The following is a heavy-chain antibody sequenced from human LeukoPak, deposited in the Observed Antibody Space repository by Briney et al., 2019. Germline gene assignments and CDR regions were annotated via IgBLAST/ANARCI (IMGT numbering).Heavy chain of an antibody. J-gene: IGHJ5*02. CDR2: IYSDGDT. D-gene: IGHD6-19*01. V-gene: IGHV3-53*01. CDR3: AGDTHSSSWYDH. Sequence: GGSLRLSCAVSGFTVSSIYMSWVRQAPGKGLEWVSFIYSDGDTYYADSVKGRFTLSRDSSRNTLYLQMNSLRVDDTAVYYCAGDTHSSSWYDHWGQGTLVTVSS. CDR1: GFTVSSIY.